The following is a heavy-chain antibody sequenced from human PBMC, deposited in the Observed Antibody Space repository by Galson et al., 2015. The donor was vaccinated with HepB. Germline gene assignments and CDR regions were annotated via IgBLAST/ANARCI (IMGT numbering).Heavy chain of an antibody. V-gene: IGHV4-4*02. J-gene: IGHJ6*02. CDR3: ARDMFSARGWYSPHYYYGMDV. CDR1: GGSISSSNW. CDR2: IYHSGST. Sequence: SETLSLTCAVSGGSISSSNWWSWVRQPPGKGLEWIGEIYHSGSTNYNPSLKSRVTISVDKSKNQFSLKLSSVTAADTAVYYCARDMFSARGWYSPHYYYGMDVWGQGTTVTVSS. D-gene: IGHD6-19*01.